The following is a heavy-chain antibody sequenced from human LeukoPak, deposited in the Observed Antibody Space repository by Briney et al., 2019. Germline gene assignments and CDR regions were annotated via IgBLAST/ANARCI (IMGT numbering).Heavy chain of an antibody. V-gene: IGHV3-15*01. CDR2: IKRKSDGETV. J-gene: IGHJ5*02. CDR3: ARDRSVTMVRGAQGWFDP. Sequence: GGSLRLSCAGSGFTFSEAWMSWVRQTPGKGLEWLARIKRKSDGETVDYIKPVKGRFTISRDNSKNTLYLQMNSLRAEDTAVYYCARDRSVTMVRGAQGWFDPWGQGTLVTVSS. CDR1: GFTFSEAW. D-gene: IGHD3-10*01.